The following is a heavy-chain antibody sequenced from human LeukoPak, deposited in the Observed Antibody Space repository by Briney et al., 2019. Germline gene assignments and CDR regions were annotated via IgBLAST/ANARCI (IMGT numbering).Heavy chain of an antibody. D-gene: IGHD3-3*01. V-gene: IGHV1-46*01. CDR3: ARDSRILRFSNWFDP. Sequence: ASVKVSCKASGYTFTSYYMHWVRQAPGQGLEWMGIINPSGGSTSYAQKFQGRVTMTRDMSTSTVYMELSSLRSEDTAVYYCARDSRILRFSNWFDPWGQGTLATVSS. CDR1: GYTFTSYY. J-gene: IGHJ5*02. CDR2: INPSGGST.